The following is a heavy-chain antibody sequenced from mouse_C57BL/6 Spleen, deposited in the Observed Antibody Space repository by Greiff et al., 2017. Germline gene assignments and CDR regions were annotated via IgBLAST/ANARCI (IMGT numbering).Heavy chain of an antibody. CDR3: ARSDLLYYAMDY. CDR1: GYSITSGYY. Sequence: DVKLQESGPGLVKPSQSLSLTCSVTGYSITSGYYWNWIRQFPGNKLEWMGYISYDGSNNYNPSLKNRISITRDTSKNQFFLKLNSVTTEDTATYYCARSDLLYYAMDYWGQGTSVTVSS. D-gene: IGHD2-1*01. V-gene: IGHV3-6*01. CDR2: ISYDGSN. J-gene: IGHJ4*01.